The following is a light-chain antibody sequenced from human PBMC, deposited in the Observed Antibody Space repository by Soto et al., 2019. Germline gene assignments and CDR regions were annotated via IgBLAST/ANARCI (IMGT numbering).Light chain of an antibody. CDR3: QQSYRSPVT. CDR2: AAS. V-gene: IGKV1-39*01. Sequence: IQLTQSACSRSASLGDRVAITCRASESIFSHLNWFQQKPGKAPKLLIYAASTLQSGVPSRFSGSGSGTDFTLTIDSLQLEDFSTYYCQQSYRSPVTFGQGTRLEIK. CDR1: ESIFSH. J-gene: IGKJ5*01.